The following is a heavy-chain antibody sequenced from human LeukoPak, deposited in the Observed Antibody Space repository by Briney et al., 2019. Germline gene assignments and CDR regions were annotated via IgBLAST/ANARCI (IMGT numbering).Heavy chain of an antibody. CDR3: ERVASEVYSYGSFDY. CDR1: GFTFSSYS. J-gene: IGHJ4*02. V-gene: IGHV3-21*01. D-gene: IGHD5-18*01. CDR2: ISSSSSYI. Sequence: GGSLRLSCAASGFTFSSYSMNWVRQAPGKGLEWVSSISSSSSYIYYADSVKGRFTISRDNAKHSLYLQMHSLRAAYTCVYFCERVASEVYSYGSFDYWGQGTLVTVSS.